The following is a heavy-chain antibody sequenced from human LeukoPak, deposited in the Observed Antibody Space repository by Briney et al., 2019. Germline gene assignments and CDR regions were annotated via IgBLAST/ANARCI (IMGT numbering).Heavy chain of an antibody. V-gene: IGHV3-48*01. CDR3: VRFAAGGSYYYYMDV. CDR1: GFTFSSYT. CDR2: IGTSSTTI. Sequence: GGSLRLSCAASGFTFSSYTMNWVRQPPGKGLEWVSNIGTSSTTIYYADSVKGRFTISRDNAKNSLYLQMNSLRADDTAVYYCVRFAAGGSYYYYMDVWGKGTTVTVSS. J-gene: IGHJ6*03. D-gene: IGHD6-25*01.